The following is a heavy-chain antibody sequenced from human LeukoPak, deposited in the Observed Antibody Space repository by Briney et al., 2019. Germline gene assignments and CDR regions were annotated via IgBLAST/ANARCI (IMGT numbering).Heavy chain of an antibody. CDR3: ARDQVIVVVPVGSSRVPSPVDLNYCFYGMDV. CDR2: INPSGGNT. J-gene: IGHJ6*02. Sequence: ASVKVSCKASGYTFTHYYMHWVRQAPGQGLEWLGVINPSGGNTTFAQKFQGRVTMTRDTSTNTVYMELSSLRSEDTAVYYCARDQVIVVVPVGSSRVPSPVDLNYCFYGMDVWGQGTTVTVSS. CDR1: GYTFTHYY. D-gene: IGHD2-2*01. V-gene: IGHV1-46*01.